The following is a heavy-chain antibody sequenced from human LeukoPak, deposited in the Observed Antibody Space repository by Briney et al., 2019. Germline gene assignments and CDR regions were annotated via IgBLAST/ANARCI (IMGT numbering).Heavy chain of an antibody. CDR3: ARDKRSEGYLNYDFWSGPLTYFDY. V-gene: IGHV4-38-2*02. J-gene: IGHJ4*02. Sequence: SETLSLTCTVSGYSISSGYYWGWIRQPPGKGLEWIGSIYHSGSTYYNPSLKSRVTISVDTSKSQFSLKLSSVTAADTAVYYCARDKRSEGYLNYDFWSGPLTYFDYWGQGTLVTVSS. CDR2: IYHSGST. D-gene: IGHD3-3*01. CDR1: GYSISSGYY.